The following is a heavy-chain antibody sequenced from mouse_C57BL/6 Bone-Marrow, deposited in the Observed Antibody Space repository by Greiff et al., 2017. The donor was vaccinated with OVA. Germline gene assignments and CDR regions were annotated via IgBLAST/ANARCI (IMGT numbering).Heavy chain of an antibody. V-gene: IGHV5-12*01. CDR3: ARHEGSSVPY. D-gene: IGHD3-2*02. J-gene: IGHJ3*01. CDR1: GFTFSDYY. CDR2: ISNGGGST. Sequence: DVHLVESGGGLVQPGGSLKLSCAASGFTFSDYYMYWVRQTPEKRLEWVAYISNGGGSTYYPDTVKGRFTISRDNAKNTLYLQMSRLKSEDTAMYYCARHEGSSVPYWGQGTLVTVSA.